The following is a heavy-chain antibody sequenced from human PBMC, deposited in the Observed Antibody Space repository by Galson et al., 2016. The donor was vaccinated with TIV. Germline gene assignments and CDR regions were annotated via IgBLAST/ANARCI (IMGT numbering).Heavy chain of an antibody. J-gene: IGHJ4*02. D-gene: IGHD2-21*02. CDR2: ISASGVST. CDR1: GFTFSRYA. CDR3: AKDQVVVTWGWGYLDY. Sequence: SLRLSCAAFGFTFSRYAMYWVRQAPGKGLEWVSSISASGVSTYYADSVKGRFTISRDVSKNTLYLQMNSLRAEDTAVYYCAKDQVVVTWGWGYLDYWGQGTLVTVSS. V-gene: IGHV3-23*01.